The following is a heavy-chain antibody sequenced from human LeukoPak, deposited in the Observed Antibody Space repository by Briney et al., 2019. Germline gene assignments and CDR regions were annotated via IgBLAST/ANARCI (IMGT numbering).Heavy chain of an antibody. CDR1: GGSISSYY. Sequence: SETLSLTCTVSGGSISSYYWSWIRQPAGKGLEWIGRIYSSGSTKYNPSLKSRVTISVDKSKNQFSLKLSSVTAADTAVYYCAREGSMMVVQYYFDYWGQGTLVTVSS. D-gene: IGHD3-22*01. V-gene: IGHV4-4*07. J-gene: IGHJ4*02. CDR2: IYSSGST. CDR3: AREGSMMVVQYYFDY.